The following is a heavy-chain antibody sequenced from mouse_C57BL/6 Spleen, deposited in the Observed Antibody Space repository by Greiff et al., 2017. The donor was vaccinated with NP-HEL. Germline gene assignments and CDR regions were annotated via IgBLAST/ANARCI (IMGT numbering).Heavy chain of an antibody. Sequence: VQLQQSGAELVKPGASVKVSCKASGYTFTSYWMHWVKQRPGQGLEWIGRIHPSDSDTNYNQKFKGKATLTVDKSSSTAYMQSSSLTSEDSAVYYCAIRLGAYYSNFYYAMDDRGQGTSVTASS. D-gene: IGHD2-5*01. J-gene: IGHJ4*01. CDR2: IHPSDSDT. V-gene: IGHV1-74*01. CDR3: AIRLGAYYSNFYYAMDD. CDR1: GYTFTSYW.